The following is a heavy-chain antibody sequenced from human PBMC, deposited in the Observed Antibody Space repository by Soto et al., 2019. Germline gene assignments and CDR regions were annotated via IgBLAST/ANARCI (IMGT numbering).Heavy chain of an antibody. CDR1: GGTFSSYA. CDR3: AREGIVVTAFDI. V-gene: IGHV1-69*13. CDR2: IIPIFGTA. Sequence: ASVKVSCKASGGTFSSYAISWVRQAPGQGLEWMGGIIPIFGTANYAQKFQGRVTITADESTSTAYMELSSLRSEDTAVYYCAREGIVVTAFDIWGQGTMVTVSS. J-gene: IGHJ3*02. D-gene: IGHD3-22*01.